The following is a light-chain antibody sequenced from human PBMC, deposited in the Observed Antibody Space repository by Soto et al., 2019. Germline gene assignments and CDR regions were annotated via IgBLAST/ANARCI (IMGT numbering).Light chain of an antibody. V-gene: IGKV3-15*01. Sequence: VVTQSPATPSVSSGGRTTPSWRASQNLRSSLAWYQQKPGQAPRLLIYGASTRATGIPARFSGSGSGTEFTLTISSLQSEDFAVYFCQQYNIWPQTFGQGTKVDIK. CDR1: QNLRSS. CDR3: QQYNIWPQT. J-gene: IGKJ1*01. CDR2: GAS.